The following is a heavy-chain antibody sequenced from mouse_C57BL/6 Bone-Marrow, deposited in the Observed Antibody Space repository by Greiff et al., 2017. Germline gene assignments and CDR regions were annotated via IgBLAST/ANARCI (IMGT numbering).Heavy chain of an antibody. Sequence: VKLQESGGGLVQPGGSLSLSCAASGFTFTDYYMSWVSQPPGKALEWLGFIRNKANGYTTEYSASVKGRFTISRNHSQSILDLQMHALRAEDSATYYCARCYYSIYYFAYWGQGTTLTVSS. D-gene: IGHD2-5*01. V-gene: IGHV7-3*01. CDR3: ARCYYSIYYFAY. CDR2: IRNKANGYTT. CDR1: GFTFTDYY. J-gene: IGHJ2*01.